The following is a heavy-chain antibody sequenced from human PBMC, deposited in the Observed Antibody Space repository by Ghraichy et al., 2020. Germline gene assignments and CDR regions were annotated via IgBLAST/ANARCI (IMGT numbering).Heavy chain of an antibody. D-gene: IGHD3-10*01. CDR2: IYYSGST. J-gene: IGHJ3*02. Sequence: SETLSLTCTVSGGSISSYYWSWIRQPPGKGLEWIGYIYYSGSTNYNPSLKSRVTISVDTSKNQFSLKLSSVTAADTAVYYCARASWGGIWFGEFPDAFDIWGQGTMVTVSS. CDR1: GGSISSYY. V-gene: IGHV4-59*01. CDR3: ARASWGGIWFGEFPDAFDI.